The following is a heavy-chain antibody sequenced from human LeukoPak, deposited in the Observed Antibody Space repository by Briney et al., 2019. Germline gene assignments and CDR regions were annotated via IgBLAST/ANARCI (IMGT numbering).Heavy chain of an antibody. J-gene: IGHJ4*02. V-gene: IGHV4-30-4*08. D-gene: IGHD5-24*01. CDR2: IYYSGST. CDR1: GGSISSGDYY. Sequence: SETLSLTCTVSGGSISSGDYYWSWIRQPPGKGLEWIGYIYYSGSTYYNPSLKSRVTISVDTSKNQFSLKLSSVTAADTAVYYCARPRDGYNYVSELRWDYWGQGTLVTVSS. CDR3: ARPRDGYNYVSELRWDY.